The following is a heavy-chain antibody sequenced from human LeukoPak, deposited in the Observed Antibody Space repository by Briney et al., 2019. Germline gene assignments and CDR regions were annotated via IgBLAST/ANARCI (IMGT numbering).Heavy chain of an antibody. J-gene: IGHJ3*01. CDR1: GYPISMGYF. CDR2: IFHTGYT. CDR3: ARETEKQWHY. V-gene: IGHV4-38-2*02. Sequence: SETLSLTCTVSGYPISMGYFWGWIRQPPGKGLEWIGSIFHTGYTFYDPSFKRRLTISVDTSKNQLSLRLSSVTAADTAVYYCARETEKQWHYWGHGTMVTVSS. D-gene: IGHD6-19*01.